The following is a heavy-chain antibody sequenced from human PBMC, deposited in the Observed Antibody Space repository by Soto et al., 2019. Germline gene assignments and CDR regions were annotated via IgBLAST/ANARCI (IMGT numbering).Heavy chain of an antibody. D-gene: IGHD3-10*01. V-gene: IGHV3-21*01. CDR3: ARDAYYYGSGSYSP. Sequence: WGSLRLSCAASGFTFSSYSMNWVRQAPGKGLEWVSSISSSSYIYYADSVKGRFTISRDNAKNSLYLQMNSLRAEDTAVYYSARDAYYYGSGSYSPWGQGTLVTVSS. CDR2: ISSSSYI. J-gene: IGHJ5*02. CDR1: GFTFSSYS.